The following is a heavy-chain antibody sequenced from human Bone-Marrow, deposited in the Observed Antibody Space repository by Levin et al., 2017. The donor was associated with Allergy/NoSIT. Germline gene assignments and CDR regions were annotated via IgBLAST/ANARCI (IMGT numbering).Heavy chain of an antibody. D-gene: IGHD2-2*01. CDR3: AKAHIVVIPAAIRSFDY. CDR2: ISGGGGST. V-gene: IGHV3-23*01. J-gene: IGHJ4*02. CDR1: GFSFSSYA. Sequence: GGSLRLSCAASGFSFSSYAMSWVRQAPGKGLEWVSAISGGGGSTYYADAVKGRFTISRDNSKNTLYLQMTSLRVEDTALYYCAKAHIVVIPAAIRSFDYWGQGTLVTVSS.